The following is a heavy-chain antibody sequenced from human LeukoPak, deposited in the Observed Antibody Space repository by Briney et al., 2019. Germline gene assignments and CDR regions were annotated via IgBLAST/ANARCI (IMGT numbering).Heavy chain of an antibody. CDR1: GFTFSSYS. J-gene: IGHJ4*02. Sequence: GGSLRLSCAASGFTFSSYSMNWVRQAPGKGLEWVSYISSSSSTIYYADSVKGRFTISRDNAKNSLYLQMNSLRAEDTAVYYCARSGDIVATIPADYWGQGTLVTVSS. D-gene: IGHD5-12*01. CDR2: ISSSSSTI. V-gene: IGHV3-48*01. CDR3: ARSGDIVATIPADY.